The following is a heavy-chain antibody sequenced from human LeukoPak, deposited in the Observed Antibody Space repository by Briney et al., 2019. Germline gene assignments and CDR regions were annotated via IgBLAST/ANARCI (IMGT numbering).Heavy chain of an antibody. Sequence: PAASVKVSCKASGYTFTSYDINWVRQATGQGLEWMGWMNPNSGNTGYAQKFQGRVTMTRNTSISTAYMELSSLRSEDTAVYYCARERYGSGSYYIWGQGTMVTVSS. J-gene: IGHJ3*02. CDR2: MNPNSGNT. CDR1: GYTFTSYD. D-gene: IGHD3-10*01. V-gene: IGHV1-8*01. CDR3: ARERYGSGSYYI.